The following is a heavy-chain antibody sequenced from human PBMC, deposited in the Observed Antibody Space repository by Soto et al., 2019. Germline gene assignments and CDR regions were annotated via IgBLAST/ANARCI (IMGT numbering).Heavy chain of an antibody. CDR1: GFTFSSYS. CDR3: ARDAGSAAADFDY. CDR2: ISSSSSYI. V-gene: IGHV3-21*01. Sequence: EVQLVESGGGLVKPGGSLRLSCAASGFTFSSYSMNWVRQAPGKGLEWVSSISSSSSYIYYADSVKGRFIISRDNAKNSLYLQMNSLRAEDTAVYYCARDAGSAAADFDYWGQGTLVTVSS. D-gene: IGHD6-13*01. J-gene: IGHJ4*02.